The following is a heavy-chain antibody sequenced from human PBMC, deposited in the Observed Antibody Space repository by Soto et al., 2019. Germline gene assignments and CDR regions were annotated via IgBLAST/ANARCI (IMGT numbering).Heavy chain of an antibody. CDR2: IYYSGST. V-gene: IGHV4-39*01. Sequence: SETLSLTCTVSGGSISSSSYYWGWIRQPPGKGLEWIGSIYYSGSTYYNPSLESRVTISVDTSKNQFSLKLSSVTAADTAVYYCAKSYYDYWSGYLNWFDPWGQGTLVTVSS. J-gene: IGHJ5*02. CDR3: AKSYYDYWSGYLNWFDP. D-gene: IGHD3-3*01. CDR1: GGSISSSSYY.